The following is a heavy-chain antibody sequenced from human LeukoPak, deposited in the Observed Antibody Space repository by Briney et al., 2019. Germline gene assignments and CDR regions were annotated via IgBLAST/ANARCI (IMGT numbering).Heavy chain of an antibody. CDR3: ARYYLPATGSYAFDY. CDR1: GFTFSDFH. CDR2: ITSSGSTI. Sequence: GGSLRLSCAASGFTFSDFHMSWIRQAPGKGLEWVSYITSSGSTIYYADSMKGRFTISRDNAKNSLYLQMNSLRTEDTAVYYCARYYLPATGSYAFDYWGQGTLVTVSS. V-gene: IGHV3-11*01. J-gene: IGHJ4*02. D-gene: IGHD1-1*01.